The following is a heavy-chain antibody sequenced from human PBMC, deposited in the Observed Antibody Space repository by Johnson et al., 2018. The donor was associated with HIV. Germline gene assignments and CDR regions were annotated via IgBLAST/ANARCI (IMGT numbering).Heavy chain of an antibody. CDR3: ARGVSMFSSSWLESYAFDI. J-gene: IGHJ3*02. Sequence: VQLVESGGGLVQPGGSLRLSCGASGFTFSDHWMQWVRQAPGKGLVWVARIYSDGSDTAYADSVKGRFTISRDNAMKTLYLQMNNLRAGDTAVYYCARGVSMFSSSWLESYAFDIWGQGTMVTVSS. CDR1: GFTFSDHW. CDR2: IYSDGSDT. D-gene: IGHD6-13*01. V-gene: IGHV3-74*03.